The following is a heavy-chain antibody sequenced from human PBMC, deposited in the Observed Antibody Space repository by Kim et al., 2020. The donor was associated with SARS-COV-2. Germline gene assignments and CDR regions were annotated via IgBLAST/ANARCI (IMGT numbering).Heavy chain of an antibody. Sequence: SVKVSCKASGGTFSSYAISGVRQAPGQGLEWMGGIIPIFGTANYAQKFQGRVTITADESTSTAYMELSSLRSEDTAVYYCARELFSPGIAAAGSVYYFDYWGQGTLVTVSS. CDR2: IIPIFGTA. V-gene: IGHV1-69*13. D-gene: IGHD6-13*01. J-gene: IGHJ4*02. CDR3: ARELFSPGIAAAGSVYYFDY. CDR1: GGTFSSYA.